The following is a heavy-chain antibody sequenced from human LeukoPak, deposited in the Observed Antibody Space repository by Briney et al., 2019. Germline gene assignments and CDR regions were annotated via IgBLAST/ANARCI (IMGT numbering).Heavy chain of an antibody. CDR1: GFTFSSYA. CDR3: ARDLKHIVVVPAAFGFDY. J-gene: IGHJ4*02. CDR2: ISYDGSNK. V-gene: IGHV3-30*04. D-gene: IGHD2-2*01. Sequence: GRSLRLSCAASGFTFSSYAMHWVRQAPGKGLEWVAVISYDGSNKYYADSVRGRFTISRDNSKNTLYLQMNSLRAEDTAVYYCARDLKHIVVVPAAFGFDYWGQGTLVTVSS.